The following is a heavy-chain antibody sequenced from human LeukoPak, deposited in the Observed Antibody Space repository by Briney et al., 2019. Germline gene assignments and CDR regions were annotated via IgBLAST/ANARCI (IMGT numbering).Heavy chain of an antibody. V-gene: IGHV3-30*18. CDR3: AELGITMIGGV. CDR1: GFTFSSYG. CDR2: FSYDGSTK. J-gene: IGHJ6*04. Sequence: GRSLRLSCAASGFTFSSYGMHWVRQAPGKGLEWVAIFSYDGSTKYYADSVKGRFTISRDNSKNTLYLQMNSLRAEDTAVYYCAELGITMIGGVWGKGTTVTISS. D-gene: IGHD3-10*02.